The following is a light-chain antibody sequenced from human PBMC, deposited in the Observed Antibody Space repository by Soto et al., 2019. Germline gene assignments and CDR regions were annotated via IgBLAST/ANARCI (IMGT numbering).Light chain of an antibody. J-gene: IGKJ1*01. V-gene: IGKV1-27*01. CDR3: QKYNSAPPT. CDR1: QGIGNA. CDR2: AAS. Sequence: IQIAHSPTYLSSSLGDTVTVSCRASQGIGNALGWYQQKPGKVPKLLIYAASALQSGVPSRFSGSGSGTDFTLTISSLQPEDVATYYCQKYNSAPPTFGQGTKVDIK.